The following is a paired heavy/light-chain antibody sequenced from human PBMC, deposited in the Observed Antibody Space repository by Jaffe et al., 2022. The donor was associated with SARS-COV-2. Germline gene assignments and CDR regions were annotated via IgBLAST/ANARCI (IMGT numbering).Light chain of an antibody. CDR3: QQFYSGPPT. Sequence: DIVMTQFPGSLAVSLGERATINCKSSQSLLHSSNDKNYLAWYQQKPGQSPKLLIHWASTRVSGVPDRFSGSGSGTDFTLTISSLQAEDVAVYYCQQFYSGPPTFGQGTKVEIK. CDR1: QSLLHSSNDKNY. J-gene: IGKJ1*01. V-gene: IGKV4-1*01. CDR2: WAS.
Heavy chain of an antibody. D-gene: IGHD3-3*01. Sequence: QVQLQESGPGLVKPSETLSLTCSVSGYFISRGYYWGWVRQPPGEGLEWIGSIYHSGSTYYNPSLKSRVTISADTSKNHFSLKLSSVTAADTAVYYCARVPYENYFYMDIWGKGTTVTVSS. CDR2: IYHSGST. CDR3: ARVPYENYFYMDI. V-gene: IGHV4-38-2*02. J-gene: IGHJ6*03. CDR1: GYFISRGYY.